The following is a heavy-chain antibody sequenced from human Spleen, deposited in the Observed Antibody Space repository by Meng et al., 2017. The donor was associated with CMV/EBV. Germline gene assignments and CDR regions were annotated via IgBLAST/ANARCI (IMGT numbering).Heavy chain of an antibody. CDR2: MRQDGNEK. Sequence: GESLKISCAASGFPLSKYWMSWVRQAPGKGLEWVANMRQDGNEKYYVDSVKGRFTISRDNAKNSLSLQMNSLRVEDTAVYYCARDLRHYHYGMDVWGQGTTVTVSS. D-gene: IGHD6-6*01. CDR1: GFPLSKYW. V-gene: IGHV3-7*01. J-gene: IGHJ6*02. CDR3: ARDLRHYHYGMDV.